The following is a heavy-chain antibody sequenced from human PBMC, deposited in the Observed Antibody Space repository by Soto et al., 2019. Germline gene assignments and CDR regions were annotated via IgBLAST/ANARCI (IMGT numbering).Heavy chain of an antibody. CDR3: ARAGGLGAVAADY. CDR1: GGSISSGGYS. D-gene: IGHD6-19*01. V-gene: IGHV4-30-2*01. Sequence: QLQLQESGSGLVKPSQTLSLTCAVSGGSISSGGYSWSWIRQPPEKGLEWIGYIYHSGSTYYNPSLKSRVTISVDRSKNQFSLKLSSVTAADTAVYYCARAGGLGAVAADYWGQGTLFTVSS. J-gene: IGHJ4*02. CDR2: IYHSGST.